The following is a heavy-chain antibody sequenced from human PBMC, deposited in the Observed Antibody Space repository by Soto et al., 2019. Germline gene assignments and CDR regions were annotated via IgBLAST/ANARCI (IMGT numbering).Heavy chain of an antibody. CDR3: AKDCGYDILTGWFY. D-gene: IGHD3-9*01. CDR1: GFTFSSYG. CDR2: ISDSGGST. Sequence: EVQLLESGGGLVQPGGSLRLSCAASGFTFSSYGMSWVRQAPGKGLEWVSGISDSGGSTYYADSVKGRFTISRDNSKNTLYLQMNSLRADDTAAYYCAKDCGYDILTGWFYWGQGTLVTVSS. J-gene: IGHJ4*02. V-gene: IGHV3-23*01.